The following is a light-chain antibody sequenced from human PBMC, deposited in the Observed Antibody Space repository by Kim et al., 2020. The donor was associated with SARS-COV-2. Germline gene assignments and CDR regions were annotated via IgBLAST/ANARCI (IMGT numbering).Light chain of an antibody. CDR3: QQYNTWPWT. CDR1: QSISHN. Sequence: VSPGERSTLSCRASQSISHNLAWYQQKPGQTPRLLIYGASTRAAGIPARFSGSGSGTDFTLTINSLQFQDLAVYFCQQYNTWPWTFGQGTKVDIK. V-gene: IGKV3-15*01. CDR2: GAS. J-gene: IGKJ1*01.